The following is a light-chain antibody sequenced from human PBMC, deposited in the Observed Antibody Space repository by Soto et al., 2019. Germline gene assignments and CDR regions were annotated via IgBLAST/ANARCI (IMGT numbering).Light chain of an antibody. Sequence: QPVLTQPASVSGSPGQSITMSCTGTSSDVGTYNLVSWYQQHPGKAPKLMIYEVNKGPSGISNRFSGSKSGNTAFLTISGLQAEDEAHYYCCSYAGSGSVVFGGGTKLTVL. CDR3: CSYAGSGSVV. J-gene: IGLJ2*01. CDR1: SSDVGTYNL. V-gene: IGLV2-23*02. CDR2: EVN.